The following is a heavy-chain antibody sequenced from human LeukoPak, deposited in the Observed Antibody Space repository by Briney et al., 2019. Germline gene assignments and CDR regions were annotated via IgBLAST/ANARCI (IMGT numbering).Heavy chain of an antibody. Sequence: SQTLSLTCTVSGGSISSGDYYWSWIRQPPGKGLEWIGYIYYSGSTYYNSSLKSRVTISVDTSKNQFSLKLSSVTAADTAVYYCPRDKYQLLSHYYGLAVWGKGPTVTVSS. CDR1: GGSISSGDYY. CDR2: IYYSGST. V-gene: IGHV4-30-4*01. CDR3: PRDKYQLLSHYYGLAV. D-gene: IGHD2-2*01. J-gene: IGHJ6*04.